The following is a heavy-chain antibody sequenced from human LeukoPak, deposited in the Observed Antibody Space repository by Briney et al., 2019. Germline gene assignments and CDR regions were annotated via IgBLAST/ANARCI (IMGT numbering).Heavy chain of an antibody. J-gene: IGHJ5*02. CDR3: ARFAVDNWFDP. Sequence: PSETLSLTCTVSGGSISSGDYYWSWIRQPPGKGLEWIGSIYYSGSTYYNPSLKSRVTISVDTSKNQFSLKLSSVTAADTAVYYCARFAVDNWFDPWGQGTLVTVSS. CDR1: GGSISSGDYY. CDR2: IYYSGST. V-gene: IGHV4-39*01.